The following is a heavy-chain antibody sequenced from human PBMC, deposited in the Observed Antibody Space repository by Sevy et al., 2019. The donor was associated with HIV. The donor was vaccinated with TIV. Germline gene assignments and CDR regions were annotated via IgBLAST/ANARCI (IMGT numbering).Heavy chain of an antibody. CDR1: GFTFSNTW. CDR3: TTMGWHGGFDI. V-gene: IGHV3-15*01. Sequence: GGSLRLSCEASGFTFSNTWMSWVRQAPGKGLELVGRIKTKNDGGTTDYAAPVIGRFTISRDDSKTTLYLRMNSLEIEDTAVYYCTTMGWHGGFDIWGQGTMVTVSS. J-gene: IGHJ3*02. CDR2: IKTKNDGGTT. D-gene: IGHD4-17*01.